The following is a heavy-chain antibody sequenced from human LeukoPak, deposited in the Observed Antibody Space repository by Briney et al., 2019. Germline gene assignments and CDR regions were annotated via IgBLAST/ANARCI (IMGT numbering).Heavy chain of an antibody. V-gene: IGHV3-30*04. CDR1: GFTFSSYA. CDR3: ARDSHYYDSSAPSY. CDR2: ISYDGSNK. J-gene: IGHJ4*02. D-gene: IGHD3-22*01. Sequence: GGSLRLSCAASGFTFSSYAMHWVRQAPGKGLEWVAVISYDGSNKYYADSVKGRFTISRDNSKNTLYPQMNSLRAEDTAVYYCARDSHYYDSSAPSYWGQGTLVTVSS.